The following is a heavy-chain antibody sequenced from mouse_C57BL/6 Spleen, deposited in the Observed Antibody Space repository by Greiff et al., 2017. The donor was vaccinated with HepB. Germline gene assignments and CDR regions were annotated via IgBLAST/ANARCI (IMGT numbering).Heavy chain of an antibody. CDR3: ARYDYYAMDC. J-gene: IGHJ4*01. Sequence: VQLQESGTELVKPGASVKLSCKASGYTFTSYWMHWVKQRPGQGLEWIGNINPSNGGTNYNEKFKGKATLTVYKSSSTAYMQLSSLTSEDSAVYYCARYDYYAMDCWGQGTSVTVSS. V-gene: IGHV1-53*01. CDR2: INPSNGGT. CDR1: GYTFTSYW.